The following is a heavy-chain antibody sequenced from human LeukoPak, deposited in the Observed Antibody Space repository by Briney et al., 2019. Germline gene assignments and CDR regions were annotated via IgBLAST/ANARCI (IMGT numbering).Heavy chain of an antibody. CDR1: GFTFRSYG. V-gene: IGHV3-33*01. CDR3: AGGVGALDLDL. J-gene: IGHJ2*01. D-gene: IGHD1-26*01. Sequence: PGGSLRLSCAVSGFTFRSYGMHWVRQAAGKGLEWVAVIWYDGSNKYYADSVKGRFTISRDNSKNTMYLQMNSLRAEDTAVYYCAGGVGALDLDLWGRGTLVTVSS. CDR2: IWYDGSNK.